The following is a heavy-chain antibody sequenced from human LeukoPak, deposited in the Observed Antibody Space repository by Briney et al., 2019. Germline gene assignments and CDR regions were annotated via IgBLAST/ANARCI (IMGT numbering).Heavy chain of an antibody. Sequence: PSETLSLTCAVSGGSISSSNWWSWVRQPPGKGLEWIGEIYHSGSTNYNPSLKSRVTISVDKSKNQFSLKLSSVTAADTAVYYCASFQSVGATAWFDPWGQGTLVTVSS. D-gene: IGHD1-26*01. V-gene: IGHV4-4*02. CDR3: ASFQSVGATAWFDP. J-gene: IGHJ5*02. CDR2: IYHSGST. CDR1: GGSISSSNW.